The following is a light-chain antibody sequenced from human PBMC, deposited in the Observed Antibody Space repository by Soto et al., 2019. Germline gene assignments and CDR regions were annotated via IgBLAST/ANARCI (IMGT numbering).Light chain of an antibody. V-gene: IGKV1-5*03. CDR1: QSINSW. CDR2: KAS. Sequence: DIQMTQSPSTLSASVGDRVTITCRASQSINSWLAWYQQKPGKAPNLLIYKASSLESGVPSRVSGSGSGTEFTLTISSLQPDDFATYYCQQYNSYWTFGQGTKVEIK. CDR3: QQYNSYWT. J-gene: IGKJ1*01.